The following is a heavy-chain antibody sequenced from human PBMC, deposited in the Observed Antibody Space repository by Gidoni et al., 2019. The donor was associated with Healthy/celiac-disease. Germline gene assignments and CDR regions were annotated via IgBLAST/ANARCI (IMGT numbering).Heavy chain of an antibody. J-gene: IGHJ4*01. CDR2: INHSGST. CDR3: ASLSSGYYEPFDY. V-gene: IGHV4-34*01. CDR1: GGSFSGYY. Sequence: QLQQWGAGLLKPSDTLSLTCAAHGGSFSGYYWSWIRQPPGKGLAWTGEINHSGSTNSNPSLKSRVTISVDTTKNQFSLKLSSVTAAGTAVYYCASLSSGYYEPFDYWGHGTLVTVSS. D-gene: IGHD3-22*01.